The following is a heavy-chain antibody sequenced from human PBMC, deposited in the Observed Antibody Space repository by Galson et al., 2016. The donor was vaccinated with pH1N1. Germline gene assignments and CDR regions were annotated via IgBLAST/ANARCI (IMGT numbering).Heavy chain of an antibody. CDR3: AHTGFGEFLGYFDY. CDR1: GFSLSTSGVG. J-gene: IGHJ4*02. D-gene: IGHD3-10*01. V-gene: IGHV2-5*05. Sequence: PALVKPTQTLTLTCTFSGFSLSTSGVGVGWIRQPPGKALEWLALIYWDDDKRYGPSLKSRLTITKDTYKNQVVLTMTNMDPVDTATDYCAHTGFGEFLGYFDYWGQGTLVTVSS. CDR2: IYWDDDK.